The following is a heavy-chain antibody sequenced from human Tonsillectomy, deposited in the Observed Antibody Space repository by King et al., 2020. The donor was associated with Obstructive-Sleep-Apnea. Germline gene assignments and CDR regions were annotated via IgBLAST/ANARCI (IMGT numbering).Heavy chain of an antibody. J-gene: IGHJ4*02. CDR3: AGQSGTTLLDD. CDR2: SDPSDSYT. D-gene: IGHD1-7*01. Sequence: VQLVESGADKKKPGEALRISCKGSGYRFTHYWINWGRPMPGKGLEWMGRSDPSDSYTTYSPSFHGHNNLSADKSISTAYLQWSSLEASDSAMYYCAGQSGTTLLDDWGQGTLVTVSS. CDR1: GYRFTHYW. V-gene: IGHV5-10-1*03.